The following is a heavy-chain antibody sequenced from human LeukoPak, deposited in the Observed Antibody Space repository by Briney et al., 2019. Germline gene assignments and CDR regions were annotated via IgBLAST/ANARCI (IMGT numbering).Heavy chain of an antibody. D-gene: IGHD3-3*01. J-gene: IGHJ4*02. CDR2: ISGSGGST. Sequence: GGSLRLSCAASGFTFSSYAMSWVRPAPGKGLEWVSAISGSGGSTYYADSVKGRLTISRDNSKNTLYLQMNSLRAEDTAVYYCARGFVIFGVVMGFDYWGQGTLVTVSS. CDR3: ARGFVIFGVVMGFDY. CDR1: GFTFSSYA. V-gene: IGHV3-23*01.